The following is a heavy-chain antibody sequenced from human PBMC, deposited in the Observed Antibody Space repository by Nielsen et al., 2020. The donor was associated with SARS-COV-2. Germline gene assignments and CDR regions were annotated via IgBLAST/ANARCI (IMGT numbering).Heavy chain of an antibody. J-gene: IGHJ4*02. CDR1: GGSVSSGSYY. CDR3: ARHRGYIVVVPAAIDY. D-gene: IGHD2-2*01. Sequence: SETLSLTCTVSGGSVSSGSYYWSWIRQPPGKGLEWIGYIYYSGSTNYNPSLKSRVTISVDTSKNQFSLKLSSVTAADTAVYYCARHRGYIVVVPAAIDYWGQGTLVTVSS. CDR2: IYYSGST. V-gene: IGHV4-61*01.